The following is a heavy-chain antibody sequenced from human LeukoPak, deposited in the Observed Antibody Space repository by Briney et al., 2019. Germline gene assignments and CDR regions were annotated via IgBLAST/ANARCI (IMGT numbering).Heavy chain of an antibody. J-gene: IGHJ4*02. V-gene: IGHV3-15*01. CDR3: AKDQEDIVVVVAATPDY. Sequence: GGSLRLSCAASGFTFSNAWMSWVRQAPGKGLEWVGRIKSKTDGGTTDYAAPVKGRFTISRDDSKNTLYLQMNSLKTEDTAVYYCAKDQEDIVVVVAATPDYWGQGTLVTVSS. CDR1: GFTFSNAW. CDR2: IKSKTDGGTT. D-gene: IGHD2-15*01.